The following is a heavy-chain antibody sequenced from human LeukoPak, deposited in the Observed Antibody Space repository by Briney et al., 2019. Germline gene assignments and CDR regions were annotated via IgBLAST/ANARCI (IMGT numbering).Heavy chain of an antibody. CDR3: ARSRHWELRNKIFDY. CDR2: IIPIFGTA. J-gene: IGHJ4*02. D-gene: IGHD1-26*01. V-gene: IGHV1-69*05. Sequence: SVKVSCKASGGTFSSYAISWVRQARGQGLEWMGGIIPIFGTANYAQKFQGRVTITTDESTSTAYMELSSLRSEDTAVYYCARSRHWELRNKIFDYWGQGTLVTVSS. CDR1: GGTFSSYA.